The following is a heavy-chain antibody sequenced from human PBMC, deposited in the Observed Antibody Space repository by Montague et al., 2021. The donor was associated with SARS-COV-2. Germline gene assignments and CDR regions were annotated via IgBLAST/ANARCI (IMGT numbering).Heavy chain of an antibody. CDR2: ISYDGSNK. CDR1: GFTFSSYA. Sequence: SLRLSCAASGFTFSSYAMHWVRRAPGKGLEWVAVISYDGSNKYYADSVKGRFTISRDNSKNTLYLQMNSLRADDTAVYYCARPRSGSYYSDFDYWGQGTLVTVSA. J-gene: IGHJ4*02. CDR3: ARPRSGSYYSDFDY. D-gene: IGHD1-26*01. V-gene: IGHV3-30*04.